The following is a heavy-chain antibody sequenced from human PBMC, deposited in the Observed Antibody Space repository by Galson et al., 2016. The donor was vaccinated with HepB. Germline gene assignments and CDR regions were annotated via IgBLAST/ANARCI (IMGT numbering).Heavy chain of an antibody. D-gene: IGHD2-15*01. CDR3: AKAYCCCGGCYRFDY. CDR2: ITGSGGDT. J-gene: IGHJ4*02. CDR1: GFTFSSYA. V-gene: IGHV3-23*01. Sequence: SLRLSCAASGFTFSSYAMTWVRQAPGKGLEWVSAITGSGGDTYYANSVKGRFTISRDNSKNTLCLQMNSLRVEDTAIYYCAKAYCCCGGCYRFDYWGQGTQVTVSS.